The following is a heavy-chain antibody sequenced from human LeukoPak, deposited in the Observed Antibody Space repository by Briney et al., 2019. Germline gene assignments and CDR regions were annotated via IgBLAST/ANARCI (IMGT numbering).Heavy chain of an antibody. D-gene: IGHD3-9*01. CDR3: ARGPPFLRYFDWLQPKPDGMDV. CDR2: IWYDGSNR. Sequence: EPGRSLRLSCAASGFTFSSYGMHWVRQAPGKGLEWVAVIWYDGSNRYYADSVKGRFTISRDNSKNTLYLQMNSLRAEDTAVYYCARGPPFLRYFDWLQPKPDGMDVWGQGTTVTVSS. J-gene: IGHJ6*02. CDR1: GFTFSSYG. V-gene: IGHV3-33*01.